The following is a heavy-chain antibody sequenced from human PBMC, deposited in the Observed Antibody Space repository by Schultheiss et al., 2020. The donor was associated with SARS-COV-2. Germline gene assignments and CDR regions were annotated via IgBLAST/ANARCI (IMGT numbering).Heavy chain of an antibody. CDR2: ISAYNGNT. J-gene: IGHJ6*02. V-gene: IGHV1-18*01. Sequence: ASVKVSCKASGGTFSSYAISWVRQAPGQGLEWMGWISAYNGNTNYAQKMQGRVTLTTDTSTSTVYMELSSLRSEDTAVYYCARDRPDPHGMDVWGQGTTVTVSS. D-gene: IGHD6-6*01. CDR1: GGTFSSYA. CDR3: ARDRPDPHGMDV.